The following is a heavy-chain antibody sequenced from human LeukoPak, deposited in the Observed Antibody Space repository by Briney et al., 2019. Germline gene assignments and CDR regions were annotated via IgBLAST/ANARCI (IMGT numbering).Heavy chain of an antibody. CDR1: GDSISSSTYY. CDR2: IYYSGST. Sequence: KPSETLSLTCTVSGDSISSSTYYCGLIGQPPGKGLELIGSIYYSGSTYYNPSLKSRVTISMDTSKNQFSLRLSSVTAADTAVYYCARLEVSRSGWYKKDWGQGILVTVSS. J-gene: IGHJ1*01. D-gene: IGHD6-19*01. V-gene: IGHV4-39*07. CDR3: ARLEVSRSGWYKKD.